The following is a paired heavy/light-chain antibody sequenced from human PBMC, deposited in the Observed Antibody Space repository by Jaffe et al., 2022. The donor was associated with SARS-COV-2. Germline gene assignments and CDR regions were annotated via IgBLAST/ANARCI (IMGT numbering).Light chain of an antibody. J-gene: IGKJ1*01. V-gene: IGKV1-17*01. CDR2: AAS. Sequence: DIQLTQSPSSLSASVGDRVTITCRASQDIRGDLGWLQQKPGKPPRRLIYAASRLQNGVPSRFSGSGSGTEFTLTISSLQTEDFATYYCLQYNTYRRTFGQGTKVDIK. CDR3: LQYNTYRRT. CDR1: QDIRGD.
Heavy chain of an antibody. Sequence: EVQLVASGGGLFQPGGSLRLSCAASGFSFSDYPMSWVRQAPGKGLEWISYISGSGSPIYYADSVKGRFTISRDNAKNSLYLQMNSLRDGDTAVYYCVRDTTESFWRYVFDIWGQGTMVTVSS. D-gene: IGHD3-3*01. CDR2: ISGSGSPI. CDR3: VRDTTESFWRYVFDI. J-gene: IGHJ3*02. CDR1: GFSFSDYP. V-gene: IGHV3-48*02.